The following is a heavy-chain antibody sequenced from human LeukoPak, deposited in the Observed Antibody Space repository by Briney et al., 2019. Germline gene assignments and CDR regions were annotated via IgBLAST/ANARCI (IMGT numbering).Heavy chain of an antibody. D-gene: IGHD1-7*01. Sequence: SETLSLTCTVSGGSISSYYWSWIRQPPGKGLEWIGYIYYSGSTNYNPSLKSRVTISVDTSKNQFSLKLSSVTAADTAVYYCARVWNYQPIDYWGQGTLVTVSS. J-gene: IGHJ4*02. CDR2: IYYSGST. CDR1: GGSISSYY. V-gene: IGHV4-59*12. CDR3: ARVWNYQPIDY.